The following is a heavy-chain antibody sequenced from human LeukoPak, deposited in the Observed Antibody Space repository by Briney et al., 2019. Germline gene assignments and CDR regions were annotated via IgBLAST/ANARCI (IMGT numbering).Heavy chain of an antibody. CDR1: GFTFRNHA. Sequence: GGSLRLSCAAFGFTFRNHAMNWLRQTPGKGLEWVSTINGRDHTTYYADSVKGPFTISRDNSKNTLYLQMNSLRAEETAVYYCAKGGGFGYYGSYYFDYWGQGTLVTVSS. J-gene: IGHJ4*02. CDR2: INGRDHTT. D-gene: IGHD4-17*01. CDR3: AKGGGFGYYGSYYFDY. V-gene: IGHV3-23*01.